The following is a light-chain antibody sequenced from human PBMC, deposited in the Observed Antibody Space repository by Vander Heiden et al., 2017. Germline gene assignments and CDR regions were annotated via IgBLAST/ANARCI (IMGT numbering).Light chain of an antibody. Sequence: QSALTQPASVSGSPGQSITISCTGTSSDVGSYNLVSWYQQHPGKAPKRMIYEGRKRPSGVSNRFSGSKSGNTASLTISGLQAEDEADYYCCSYAGSSTPYVFGTGTKVTVL. CDR1: SSDVGSYNL. CDR3: CSYAGSSTPYV. V-gene: IGLV2-23*01. J-gene: IGLJ1*01. CDR2: EGR.